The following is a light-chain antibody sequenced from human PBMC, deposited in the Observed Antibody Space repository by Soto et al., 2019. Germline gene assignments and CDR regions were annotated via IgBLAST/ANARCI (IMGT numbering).Light chain of an antibody. Sequence: QSALTQPASVSGSPGQSITISCTRTSSDVGGHHYVSWYQQHPGKAPKVIIYEVSDRPAGVSDRFSGSKSDNTASLTISGLQADDEADYYCSSYSSSSTLYVFGTGTKLTVL. J-gene: IGLJ1*01. CDR2: EVS. CDR3: SSYSSSSTLYV. CDR1: SSDVGGHHY. V-gene: IGLV2-14*01.